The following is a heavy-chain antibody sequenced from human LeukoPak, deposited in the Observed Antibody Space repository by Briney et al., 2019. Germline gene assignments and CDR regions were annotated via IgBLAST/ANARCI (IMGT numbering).Heavy chain of an antibody. Sequence: GASVKVSCKASGGTFSSYAISWVRQAPGQGLEWMGWMNPNSGNTGYAQKFQGRVTITRNTSISTAYMELSSLRSEDTAVYYCARGRGTGSITIFGVVIKARRPPFDYWGQGTLVTVSS. V-gene: IGHV1-8*03. CDR3: ARGRGTGSITIFGVVIKARRPPFDY. D-gene: IGHD3-3*01. CDR1: GGTFSSYA. CDR2: MNPNSGNT. J-gene: IGHJ4*02.